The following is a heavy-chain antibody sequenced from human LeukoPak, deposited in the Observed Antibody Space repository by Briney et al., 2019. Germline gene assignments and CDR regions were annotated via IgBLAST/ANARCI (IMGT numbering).Heavy chain of an antibody. D-gene: IGHD3-10*01. J-gene: IGHJ4*02. V-gene: IGHV1-69*06. CDR3: ATALYYYGSGNNDY. CDR2: IIPIFGTA. Sequence: SVKVSCKASGGTFSSYAISWVRQAPGQGLEWMGRIIPIFGTANYAQKFQGRVTMTEDTSTDTAYMELSSLRSEDTAVYYCATALYYYGSGNNDYWGQGTLVTVSS. CDR1: GGTFSSYA.